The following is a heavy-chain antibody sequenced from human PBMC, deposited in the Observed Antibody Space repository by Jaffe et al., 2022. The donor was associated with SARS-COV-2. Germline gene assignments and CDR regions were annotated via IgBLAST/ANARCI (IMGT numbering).Heavy chain of an antibody. CDR1: GFTFSSYG. J-gene: IGHJ4*02. V-gene: IGHV3-33*01. CDR3: ARERGGFGEFRHLDY. D-gene: IGHD3-10*01. CDR2: IWYDGSNK. Sequence: QVQLVESGGGVVQPGRSLRLSCAASGFTFSSYGMHWVRQAPGKGLEWVAVIWYDGSNKYYADSVKGRFTISRDNSKNTLYLQMNSLRAEDTAVYYCARERGGFGEFRHLDYWGQGTLVTVSS.